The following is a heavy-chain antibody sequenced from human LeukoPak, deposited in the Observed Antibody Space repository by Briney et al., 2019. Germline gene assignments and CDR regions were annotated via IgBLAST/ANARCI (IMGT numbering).Heavy chain of an antibody. CDR3: AGTGSHYYDSSGYYIFDY. D-gene: IGHD3-22*01. Sequence: PSETLSLTCAVYGGSFSGYYWSWIRQPPGKGLEWIGEINHSGSTNYNPSLKSRVTISVDTSKNQFSLKLSSVTAADTAVYYCAGTGSHYYDSSGYYIFDYWGQGTLVTVSS. CDR2: INHSGST. CDR1: GGSFSGYY. V-gene: IGHV4-34*01. J-gene: IGHJ4*02.